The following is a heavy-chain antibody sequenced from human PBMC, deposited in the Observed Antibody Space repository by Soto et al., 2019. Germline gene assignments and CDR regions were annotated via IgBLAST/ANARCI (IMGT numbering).Heavy chain of an antibody. D-gene: IGHD3-3*01. J-gene: IGHJ4*02. CDR3: ARPAVYYDFWSGYEY. CDR1: GFTFSSYA. CDR2: ISGSGGST. Sequence: SGGSLRLSCAASGFTFSSYAMSWVRQAPGKGLEWVSAISGSGGSTYYADSVKGRFTISRDNSKNTLNLQMNSLRAEDTAAYYCARPAVYYDFWSGYEYWGQGTLVTVSS. V-gene: IGHV3-23*01.